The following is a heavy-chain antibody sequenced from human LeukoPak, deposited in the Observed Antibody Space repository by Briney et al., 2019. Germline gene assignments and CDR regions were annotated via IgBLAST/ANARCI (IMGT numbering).Heavy chain of an antibody. CDR2: IYSGGTT. Sequence: GGSLRLSCAASGFTVINSYISWVRQAPGEGLEWVSVIYSGGTTYYAGSVKGRFTISRDNSKTTMSLQMNSLRAEDTAVYYCARGMAFFYRDWGQGTLVTVSS. D-gene: IGHD2/OR15-2a*01. CDR1: GFTVINSY. CDR3: ARGMAFFYRD. V-gene: IGHV3-66*01. J-gene: IGHJ4*02.